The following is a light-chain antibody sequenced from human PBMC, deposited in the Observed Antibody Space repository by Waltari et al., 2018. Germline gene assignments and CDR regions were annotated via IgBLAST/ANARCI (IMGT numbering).Light chain of an antibody. CDR1: QNINIW. Sequence: DIQMTQSPSTLSASVGDRVPITCRASQNINIWLAWSQHKPGKAPKLLIYKASNLQSGVPSTFSGSGSGTEFTLTISSLQPDDFATYYCQQCNTYPLTFGGGTKVEMK. CDR3: QQCNTYPLT. J-gene: IGKJ4*01. CDR2: KAS. V-gene: IGKV1-5*03.